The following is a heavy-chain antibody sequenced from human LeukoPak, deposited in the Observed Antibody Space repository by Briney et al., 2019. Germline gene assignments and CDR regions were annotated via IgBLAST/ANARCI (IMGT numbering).Heavy chain of an antibody. Sequence: RASETLSLTCTVSGGSISSYYWSWIRQPPGKGLEWIGYIYYSGSTYYNPSLKSRVTISVDTSKNQFSLKLSSVTAADTAVYYCARVAIAAAGKDYWGQGTLVTVSS. V-gene: IGHV4-59*08. D-gene: IGHD6-13*01. CDR1: GGSISSYY. J-gene: IGHJ4*02. CDR3: ARVAIAAAGKDY. CDR2: IYYSGST.